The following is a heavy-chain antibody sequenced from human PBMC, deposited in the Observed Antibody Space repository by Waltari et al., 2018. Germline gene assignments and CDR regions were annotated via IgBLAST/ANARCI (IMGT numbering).Heavy chain of an antibody. D-gene: IGHD1-20*01. V-gene: IGHV3-23*01. J-gene: IGHJ4*02. CDR2: ITVSDDT. Sequence: EVQLLESGGGLVQPGGSLRLSCAASGIIFNNFAINWVRLAPGTGVVWFAAITVSDDTFYADSVMGRFTVSRDTSKNPVYLQINGLRAEDTAIYYCAKPFYNWDDPLHSWGQGTLVAVSS. CDR3: AKPFYNWDDPLHS. CDR1: GIIFNNFA.